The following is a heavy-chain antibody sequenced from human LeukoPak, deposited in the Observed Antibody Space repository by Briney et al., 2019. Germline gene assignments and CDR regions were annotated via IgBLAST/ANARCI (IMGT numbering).Heavy chain of an antibody. CDR1: GFTFSSYA. D-gene: IGHD3-22*01. V-gene: IGHV3-30*04. Sequence: PGGSLRLSCAASGFTFSSYAMHWVRQAPGKGLEWVAVISYDGSNKYYADSVKGRFTISRDNSKNTLYLQMNSLRAEDTAVYYCARDQRGVITMIEDGMDVWGQGTTVTVSS. CDR2: ISYDGSNK. J-gene: IGHJ6*02. CDR3: ARDQRGVITMIEDGMDV.